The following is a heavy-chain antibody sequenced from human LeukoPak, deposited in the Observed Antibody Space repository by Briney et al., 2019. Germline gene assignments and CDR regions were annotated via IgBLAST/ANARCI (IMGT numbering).Heavy chain of an antibody. J-gene: IGHJ1*01. CDR2: ISGSGGST. V-gene: IGHV3-23*01. CDR3: AKKDSGVAAAAPRGYFQH. D-gene: IGHD6-13*01. CDR1: GFTFSSYA. Sequence: GGSLRLSCAASGFTFSSYAMSWVRQAPGKGLEWVSAISGSGGSTYYADSVKGRFTISRDNSKNTLYLQMNSLRAEDTAVYYCAKKDSGVAAAAPRGYFQHWGQGTLVTVSS.